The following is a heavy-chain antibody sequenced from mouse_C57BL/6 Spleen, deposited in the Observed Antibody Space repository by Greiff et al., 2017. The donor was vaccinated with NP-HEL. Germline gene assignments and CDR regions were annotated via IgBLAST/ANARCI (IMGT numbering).Heavy chain of an antibody. CDR1: GYTFTSYW. Sequence: QVQLQQSGAELVKPGASVKLSCKASGYTFTSYWMHWVKQRPGQGLEWIGMIHPNSGSTNYNEKFKSKATLTVDKSSSTAYMQLSSLTSEDSAVYYCARELGRGYFDVWGTGTTVTVSS. V-gene: IGHV1-64*01. CDR3: ARELGRGYFDV. D-gene: IGHD4-1*01. CDR2: IHPNSGST. J-gene: IGHJ1*03.